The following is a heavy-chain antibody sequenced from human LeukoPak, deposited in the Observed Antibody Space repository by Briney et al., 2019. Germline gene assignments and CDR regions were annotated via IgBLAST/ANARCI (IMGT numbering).Heavy chain of an antibody. D-gene: IGHD2-15*01. V-gene: IGHV4-39*01. CDR2: IYYSGST. CDR3: ASFYCSGGSCYQYYYYYYMDV. J-gene: IGHJ6*03. CDR1: GGSISSSSYY. Sequence: SETLSLTCTVSGGSISSSSYYWGWIRQPPGKGLEWIGSIYYSGSTYSNPSLKSRVTISVDTSKNQFYLKLSSVTAADTAVYYCASFYCSGGSCYQYYYYYYMDVWGKGTTVTISS.